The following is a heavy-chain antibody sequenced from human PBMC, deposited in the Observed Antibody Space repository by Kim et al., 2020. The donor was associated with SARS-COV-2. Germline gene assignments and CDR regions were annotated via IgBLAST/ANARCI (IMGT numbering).Heavy chain of an antibody. CDR1: GFTFSEYW. CDR3: ASGLTPGQY. CDR2: IIPDGRST. V-gene: IGHV3-74*01. Sequence: GGSLTLSCAASGFTFSEYWMHWVRQAPGKGLVWVSRIIPDGRSTSYADSVKGRFTISRDNAKNTLYLQMNSLRAEDTAVYYCASGLTPGQYWGQGTLVTV. D-gene: IGHD2-15*01. J-gene: IGHJ4*02.